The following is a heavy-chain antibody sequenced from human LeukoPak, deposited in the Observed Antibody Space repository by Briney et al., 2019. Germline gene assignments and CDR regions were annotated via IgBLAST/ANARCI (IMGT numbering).Heavy chain of an antibody. CDR3: ATGTSGWYYFAS. J-gene: IGHJ4*02. Sequence: PGGSLRLSCAASDFTFSNYAMTWVRQVPGKGLEWVSVINVSGDKIFYADSVKGRFTTSRDKSRNTLYLQMNGLRVDDTAVYFCATGTSGWYYFASWGQGSLVTVSS. D-gene: IGHD6-19*01. V-gene: IGHV3-23*01. CDR2: INVSGDKI. CDR1: DFTFSNYA.